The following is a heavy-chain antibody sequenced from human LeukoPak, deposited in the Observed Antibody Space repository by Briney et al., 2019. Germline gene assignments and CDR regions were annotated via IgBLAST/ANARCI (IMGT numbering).Heavy chain of an antibody. Sequence: SETLSLTCTVSGGSISSGSYYWSWIRQPAGKGLEWIGRIYTSGSTNYNPSLKSRVTISLDTSKNQFSLRLSSVTAADTAVYYCARPSSGWSFDYWGQGTLVTVSS. CDR2: IYTSGST. CDR1: GGSISSGSYY. V-gene: IGHV4-61*02. J-gene: IGHJ4*02. D-gene: IGHD6-19*01. CDR3: ARPSSGWSFDY.